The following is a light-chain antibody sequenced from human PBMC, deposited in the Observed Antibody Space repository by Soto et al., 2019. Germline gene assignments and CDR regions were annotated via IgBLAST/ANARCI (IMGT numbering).Light chain of an antibody. V-gene: IGLV2-14*03. CDR2: EVS. J-gene: IGLJ1*01. Sequence: QSALTQPASVSGSPGQSITISCTGTSSDVGGYDYVSWYQQHPDKAPKLIIYEVSSRPSGVPTRFSGSKSGNTASLTISGLQAEDEADYYCSSYTSSSTPYVFGTGTKVTVL. CDR1: SSDVGGYDY. CDR3: SSYTSSSTPYV.